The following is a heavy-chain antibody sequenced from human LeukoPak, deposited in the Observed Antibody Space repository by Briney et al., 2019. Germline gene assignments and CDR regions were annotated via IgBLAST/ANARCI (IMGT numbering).Heavy chain of an antibody. CDR1: GGTFRGYF. D-gene: IGHD3-10*01. CDR2: IDHTGST. CDR3: ARGVRFHVGSGNWFDL. V-gene: IGHV4-34*01. J-gene: IGHJ5*02. Sequence: PSETLSLTCDVSGGTFRGYFWSWIRQPPGKGLAWIGEIDHTGSTNYNPSLENRVTLSVDTSTNQVSLNLNSVTAADTAVYFCARGVRFHVGSGNWFDLWGQGTLVTVSS.